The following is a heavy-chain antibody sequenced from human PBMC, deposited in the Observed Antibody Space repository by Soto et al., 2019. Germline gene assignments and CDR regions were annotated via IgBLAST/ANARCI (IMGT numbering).Heavy chain of an antibody. CDR3: AKWDYDSSGYSVFDY. CDR1: VFTFISYA. J-gene: IGHJ4*02. D-gene: IGHD3-22*01. V-gene: IGHV3-23*01. CDR2: ISGSGGST. Sequence: PGWSLRLSCASSVFTFISYAMSWVRQAPGKGLEWVSAISGSGGSTYYADSVKGRFTISRDNSKNTLYLQMNSLRAEDTAVYYCAKWDYDSSGYSVFDYWGQGTLVTVSS.